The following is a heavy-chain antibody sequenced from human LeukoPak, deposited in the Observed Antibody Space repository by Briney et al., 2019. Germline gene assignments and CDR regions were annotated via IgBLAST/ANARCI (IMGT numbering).Heavy chain of an antibody. CDR3: ARVSESGNSDY. D-gene: IGHD4-23*01. V-gene: IGHV3-33*01. CDR1: GFSFTSYG. Sequence: AGGSLRLSCAASGFSFTSYGMHWVRQAPGKGLEWVAVIWYDGTNKYYADSVKGRFTISRDTSNNMLYLQMNSLRAEDTAVYYCARVSESGNSDYWGQGTLVAVSS. J-gene: IGHJ4*02. CDR2: IWYDGTNK.